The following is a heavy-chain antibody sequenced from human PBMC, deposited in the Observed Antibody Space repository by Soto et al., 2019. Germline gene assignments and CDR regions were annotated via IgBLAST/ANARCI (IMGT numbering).Heavy chain of an antibody. V-gene: IGHV4-31*03. J-gene: IGHJ5*02. CDR3: ALEWSSPEGNWFDP. D-gene: IGHD2-15*01. CDR2: IYYSGST. CDR1: GGSISSGGYY. Sequence: QVQLQESGPGLVKPSQTLSLTCTVSGGSISSGGYYWSWIRQHPGKGLEWIGYIYYSGSTYYNPSLKSRVTISVDTSKNQFPLKLRSVTAADTAVYYCALEWSSPEGNWFDPWGQGPLVTVSS.